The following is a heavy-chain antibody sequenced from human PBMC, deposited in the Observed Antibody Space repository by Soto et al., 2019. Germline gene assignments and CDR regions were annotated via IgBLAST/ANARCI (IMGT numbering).Heavy chain of an antibody. Sequence: QVQLVQSGAEVKKPGSSVKVSCKASGGTFSPYTINWVRQAPGQGLEWMGRIIPFHGVTNYAQKFQARVKITADKSMSTAYMELSGLRFEDTAMYYCTRDWEITVSTWSFGGFWGRGTLVTVSS. CDR2: IIPFHGVT. J-gene: IGHJ4*02. D-gene: IGHD3-10*01. V-gene: IGHV1-69*08. CDR3: TRDWEITVSTWSFGGF. CDR1: GGTFSPYT.